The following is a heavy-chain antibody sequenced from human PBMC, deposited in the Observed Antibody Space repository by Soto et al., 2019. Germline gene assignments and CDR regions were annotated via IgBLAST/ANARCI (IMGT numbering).Heavy chain of an antibody. CDR1: GFSLGTTGVG. CDR3: ARGLATLPVFAFDI. Sequence: SGPTLVNPTQTLTLTCSFSGFSLGTTGVGVGWIRQSPGKALEWLALIYWSGDEHYRPSLKSRLSIFKDTSKNHVVLIMTDMDPVDTATYYCARGLATLPVFAFDIWGQGTVVTVSS. V-gene: IGHV2-5*01. D-gene: IGHD6-6*01. J-gene: IGHJ3*02. CDR2: IYWSGDE.